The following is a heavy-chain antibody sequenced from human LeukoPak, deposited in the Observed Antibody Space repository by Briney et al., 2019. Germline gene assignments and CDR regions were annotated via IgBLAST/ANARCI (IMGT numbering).Heavy chain of an antibody. D-gene: IGHD1-26*01. V-gene: IGHV4-30-2*01. J-gene: IGHJ4*02. CDR3: ATNSGSSPRDFDY. CDR2: IYHSGST. CDR1: GGSISSGGYY. Sequence: SETLSLTCTVSGGSISSGGYYWSWIRQPPGKGLEWIGYIYHSGSTYYNPSLKSRVTISVDRSKNQFSLKLSSVTAADTAVYYCATNSGSSPRDFDYWGQGTLVTVSS.